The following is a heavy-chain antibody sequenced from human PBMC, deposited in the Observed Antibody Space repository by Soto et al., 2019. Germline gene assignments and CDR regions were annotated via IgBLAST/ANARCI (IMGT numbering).Heavy chain of an antibody. CDR1: GFTFSDYY. J-gene: IGHJ6*03. CDR2: ISHSGTTI. Sequence: QLHLVESGGDLVKPGGSLRLSCVASGFTFSDYYMSWIRQAPGKGLEWISYISHSGTTIHYADSVKGRFTISRDNAKNSLYLQMNSLRAGDTAVYSCARGVKKSSSSYYMDVWGKGTTVTVSS. CDR3: ARGVKKSSSSYYMDV. D-gene: IGHD6-6*01. V-gene: IGHV3-11*01.